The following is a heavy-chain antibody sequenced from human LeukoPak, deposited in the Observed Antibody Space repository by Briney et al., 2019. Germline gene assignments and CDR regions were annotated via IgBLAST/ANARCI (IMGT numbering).Heavy chain of an antibody. D-gene: IGHD2-2*01. CDR2: IKQDGSEK. V-gene: IGHV3-7*05. CDR3: ARGLQASAIVVVPAAWNGMDV. CDR1: GFTFSSHW. Sequence: GGSLRLSCVASGFTFSSHWMTWVRQAPGKGLEWVANIKQDGSEKYYVDSVKGRFTISRDNAKNSLYLQMNSLRAEDTAVYYCARGLQASAIVVVPAAWNGMDVWGQGTTVTVSS. J-gene: IGHJ6*02.